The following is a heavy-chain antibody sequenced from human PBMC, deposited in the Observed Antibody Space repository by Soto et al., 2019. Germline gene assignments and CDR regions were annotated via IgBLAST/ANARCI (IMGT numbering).Heavy chain of an antibody. CDR2: VTPSGDAT. Sequence: GSLRLSCETSGFTFASASMGWVRQAPGKGLEWVSSVTPSGDATYSADSVKGRFTISRDNSKNTLYLQMNSLRVEDTAVYYCAKLTTSWGQGTLVTVSS. CDR3: AKLTTS. V-gene: IGHV3-23*01. CDR1: GFTFASAS. J-gene: IGHJ5*02.